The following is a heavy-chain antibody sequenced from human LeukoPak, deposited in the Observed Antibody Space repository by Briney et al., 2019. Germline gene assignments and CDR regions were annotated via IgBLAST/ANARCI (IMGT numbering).Heavy chain of an antibody. CDR2: INHSGST. CDR1: GGSFSGYY. J-gene: IGHJ4*02. Sequence: ETLSLTCAVYGGSFSGYYWSWIRQPPGKGLEWIGEINHSGSTNYNPSLKSRVTISVDTSKNQFSLKLSSVTAADTAVYYCARHRLRGVVDYWGQGTLVTVSS. V-gene: IGHV4-34*01. D-gene: IGHD3-16*02. CDR3: ARHRLRGVVDY.